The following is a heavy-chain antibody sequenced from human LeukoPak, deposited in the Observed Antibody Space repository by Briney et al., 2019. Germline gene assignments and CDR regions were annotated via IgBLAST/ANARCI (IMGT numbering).Heavy chain of an antibody. J-gene: IGHJ4*02. Sequence: GGSLRLSCAASGFTLSSFTMHWVRHNPGKGLEWVAVISYDGSNKYYADSVKGRFTISRDNAKNSLFLQMNSLRAEDTAVYYCARLPAYCSSTSCYYDYWGQGTLVTVSS. D-gene: IGHD2-2*01. V-gene: IGHV3-30-3*01. CDR3: ARLPAYCSSTSCYYDY. CDR1: GFTLSSFT. CDR2: ISYDGSNK.